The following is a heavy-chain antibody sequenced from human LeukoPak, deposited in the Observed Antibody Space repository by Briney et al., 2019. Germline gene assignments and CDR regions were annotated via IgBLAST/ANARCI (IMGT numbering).Heavy chain of an antibody. J-gene: IGHJ6*03. V-gene: IGHV3-7*01. CDR1: GFTFSSYW. D-gene: IGHD2-2*01. Sequence: GGSLRLSCAASGFTFSSYWMSWVRQAPGKGLEWVANIKQDGSEKYYVDSVKGRFTISRDNAKNSLYLQMNSLRAEDTAVYYCATDCSSTSCRYYMDVWGKGTTVTVSS. CDR2: IKQDGSEK. CDR3: ATDCSSTSCRYYMDV.